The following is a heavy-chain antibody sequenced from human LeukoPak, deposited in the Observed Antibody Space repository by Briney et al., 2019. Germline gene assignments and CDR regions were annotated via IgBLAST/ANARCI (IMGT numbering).Heavy chain of an antibody. Sequence: PSETLSLTCTVSGGSISSGGYYWSWIRQPPGKGLEWIGYIYHSGSTYYNPSLKSRVTISVDRSKNQFSLKLSSVTAADTAVYYCARGPYVWGSYRDHRYNWFDPWGQGTLVTVSS. CDR3: ARGPYVWGSYRDHRYNWFDP. CDR1: GGSISSGGYY. V-gene: IGHV4-30-2*01. CDR2: IYHSGST. D-gene: IGHD3-16*02. J-gene: IGHJ5*02.